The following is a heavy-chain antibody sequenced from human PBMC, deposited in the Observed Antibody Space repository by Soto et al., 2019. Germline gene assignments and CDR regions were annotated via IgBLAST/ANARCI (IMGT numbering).Heavy chain of an antibody. CDR3: ARDHLVRGGMDV. CDR1: GGSISIGGYY. Sequence: QVQLQESGPGLVKPSQTLSLTCTVSGGSISIGGYYWSWIRQHPGKGLEWIWYIYYSGSTYYNPSLKSRVTISVDTSKNQFSLKLSSVTAADTAVYYCARDHLVRGGMDVWGHGTTVTVSS. V-gene: IGHV4-31*03. D-gene: IGHD3-10*01. CDR2: IYYSGST. J-gene: IGHJ6*02.